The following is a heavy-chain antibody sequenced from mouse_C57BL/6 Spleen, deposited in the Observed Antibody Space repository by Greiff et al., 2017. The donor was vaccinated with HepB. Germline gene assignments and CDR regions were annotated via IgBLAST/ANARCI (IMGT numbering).Heavy chain of an antibody. D-gene: IGHD1-1*01. CDR2: IYPGSGST. CDR1: GYTFTSYW. CDR3: ARRFIYYFDY. Sequence: QVQLKQPGAELVKPGASVKMSCKASGYTFTSYWITWVKQRPGQGLEWIGDIYPGSGSTNYNEKFKSKATLTVDTSSSTAYLQLSSLTSEDSAVYYCARRFIYYFDYWGQGTTLTVSS. V-gene: IGHV1-55*01. J-gene: IGHJ2*01.